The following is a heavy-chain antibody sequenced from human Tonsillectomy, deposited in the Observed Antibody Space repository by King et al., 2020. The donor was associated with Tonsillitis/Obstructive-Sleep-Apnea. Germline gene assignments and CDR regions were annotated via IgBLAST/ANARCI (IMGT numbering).Heavy chain of an antibody. CDR2: VSVYNGNT. Sequence: QLVQSGAEVKKPGASVKVSCKASGYTFTSDGISWGRQAPGQGLEGMGWVSVYNGNTNYAQKLKGRVTMTTDTSTRTAYMELRSLRSDDTAVYFCARYIVVVIGSYYYMDVWGKGTTVTVSS. CDR3: ARYIVVVIGSYYYMDV. J-gene: IGHJ6*03. CDR1: GYTFTSDG. V-gene: IGHV1-18*01. D-gene: IGHD2-21*01.